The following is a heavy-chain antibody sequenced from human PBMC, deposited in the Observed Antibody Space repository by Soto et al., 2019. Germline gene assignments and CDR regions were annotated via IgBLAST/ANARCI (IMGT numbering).Heavy chain of an antibody. CDR3: ARGACSGGSCYHFDY. CDR1: GGSFSGYY. Sequence: QVQLQQWGAGLLKPSETLSLTCAVYGGSFSGYYWSWIRQPPGKGLEWIGEINHSGSTNYNPSLKIRVTISVDTSKNQFSLKLSSVTAADTAVYYCARGACSGGSCYHFDYWGQGTLVTVSS. J-gene: IGHJ4*02. D-gene: IGHD2-15*01. V-gene: IGHV4-34*01. CDR2: INHSGST.